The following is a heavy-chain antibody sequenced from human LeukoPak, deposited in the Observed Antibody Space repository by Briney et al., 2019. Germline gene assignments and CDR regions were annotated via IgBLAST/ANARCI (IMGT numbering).Heavy chain of an antibody. Sequence: SETLSLTCTVSGGSIGSSPYYWGWIRQPPGKGLEWIGSIYYTGSTYQHPSLESRVTISVDTSENQFSLKLNSVTAADTAGYYCARHGAMAAAGTTPDYWGQGTLVIVSS. CDR1: GGSIGSSPYY. CDR2: IYYTGST. V-gene: IGHV4-39*01. CDR3: ARHGAMAAAGTTPDY. J-gene: IGHJ4*02. D-gene: IGHD6-13*01.